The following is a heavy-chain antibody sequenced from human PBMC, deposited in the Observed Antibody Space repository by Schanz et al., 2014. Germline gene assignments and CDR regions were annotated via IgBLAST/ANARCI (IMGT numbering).Heavy chain of an antibody. J-gene: IGHJ5*02. D-gene: IGHD3-22*01. V-gene: IGHV1-18*01. CDR1: GGTFSSDT. Sequence: QVLQVQSGSEVKKPGSSVKVSCKASGGTFSSDTFSWVRQAPGQGLEWMGWISPYNGNTNYAQKLQGRVTMTADTSTSTAYMDLRSLRSDDTAVYYCAREVGLYDRGWFDPWGQGTLVTVSS. CDR2: ISPYNGNT. CDR3: AREVGLYDRGWFDP.